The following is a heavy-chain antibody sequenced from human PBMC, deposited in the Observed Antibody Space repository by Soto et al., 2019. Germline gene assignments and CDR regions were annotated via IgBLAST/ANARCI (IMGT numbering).Heavy chain of an antibody. J-gene: IGHJ6*02. CDR2: FDPEDGET. Sequence: ASVKVSCKVSGYTLTELSMHWARQAPGKGLEWMGGFDPEDGETIYAQKFQGRVTMTEDTSTDTAYMELSSLRSEDTAVYYCATVGQQLTHYYYYYGMDVWGQGTTVTVSS. CDR3: ATVGQQLTHYYYYYGMDV. V-gene: IGHV1-24*01. D-gene: IGHD6-13*01. CDR1: GYTLTELS.